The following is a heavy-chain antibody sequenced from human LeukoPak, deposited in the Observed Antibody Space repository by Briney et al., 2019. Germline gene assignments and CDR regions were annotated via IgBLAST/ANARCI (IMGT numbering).Heavy chain of an antibody. Sequence: SETLSLTCGVSGGSIDITNYWSWVRQAPGKGLEWIGEIAHDGTTNYNPSLRSRAAMSFDRANNQFSLSLTSVTGADTAVYYCTREDRPYCPFAYWGQGVLVTVSS. D-gene: IGHD1-26*01. J-gene: IGHJ4*02. CDR1: GGSIDITNY. V-gene: IGHV4-4*02. CDR3: TREDRPYCPFAY. CDR2: IAHDGTT.